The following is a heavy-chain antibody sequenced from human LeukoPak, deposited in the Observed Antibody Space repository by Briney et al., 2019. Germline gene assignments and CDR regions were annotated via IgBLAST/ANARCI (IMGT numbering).Heavy chain of an antibody. CDR2: IRYDGSNK. CDR3: AKSGGSGSEYFDY. D-gene: IGHD3-10*01. J-gene: IGHJ4*02. CDR1: GFTFSGYS. Sequence: GGSLRLSCAASGFTFSGYSMHWVRQAPGKGLEWVAFIRYDGSNKYYADSVKGRFTISRDNSKNTLYLQMNSLRAEDTAVYYCAKSGGSGSEYFDYWGQGTLVTVSS. V-gene: IGHV3-30*02.